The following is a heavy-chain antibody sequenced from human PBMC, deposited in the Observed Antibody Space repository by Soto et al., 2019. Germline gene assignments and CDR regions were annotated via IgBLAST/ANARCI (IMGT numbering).Heavy chain of an antibody. J-gene: IGHJ4*02. V-gene: IGHV3-23*01. CDR3: AKDRSPSGSGSQILDY. D-gene: IGHD6-19*01. CDR1: GFTLSIYA. CDR2: ISASGGAT. Sequence: EVQLLESGGGLVQPGGSLRLSCAASGFTLSIYAMSWVRQAPGKGLEWVSAISASGGATYYADSVKGRFTISRDNSKNTLSLQMNSLRAEDTAVYYCAKDRSPSGSGSQILDYCGQGTLVTVSS.